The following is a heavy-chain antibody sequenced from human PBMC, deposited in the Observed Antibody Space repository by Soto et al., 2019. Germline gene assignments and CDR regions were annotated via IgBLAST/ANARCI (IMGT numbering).Heavy chain of an antibody. CDR3: ARDYPNYYGSGSYAFDY. J-gene: IGHJ4*02. CDR1: GGSFSGYY. D-gene: IGHD3-10*01. Sequence: SETLSLTCAVYGGSFSGYYWSWIRQPPGKGLEWIGEINHSGSTNYNPSLKSRVTISVDTSKNQFSLKLGSVTAADTAVYYCARDYPNYYGSGSYAFDYWGQGTLVTVSS. V-gene: IGHV4-34*01. CDR2: INHSGST.